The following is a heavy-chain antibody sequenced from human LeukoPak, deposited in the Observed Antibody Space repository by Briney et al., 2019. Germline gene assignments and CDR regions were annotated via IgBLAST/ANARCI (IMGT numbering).Heavy chain of an antibody. Sequence: GGSLRLSCAASGFTFSSYLMSWVRQAPGKGLEWVANIKQDGSEKYYVDSVKGRFTFSRDNAKNSLYLQMNSLRAEDTAVYYCARDPRSGSYYFLVYWGQGTLVTVSS. V-gene: IGHV3-7*01. J-gene: IGHJ4*02. CDR3: ARDPRSGSYYFLVY. D-gene: IGHD1-26*01. CDR1: GFTFSSYL. CDR2: IKQDGSEK.